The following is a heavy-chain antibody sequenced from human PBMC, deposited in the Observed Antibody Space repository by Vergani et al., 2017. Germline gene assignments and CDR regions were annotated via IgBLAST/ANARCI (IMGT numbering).Heavy chain of an antibody. J-gene: IGHJ6*03. Sequence: QVPLVQSGAEVKKPGASVKVSCKVSGYTLTELSMHWVRPAPGKGLEWMGGFDPEDGETIYAQKFQGRVTMTEDTSTETAYMELSSLRSEDTVVYYCATGYCSSTSCYARFYYYDMDVWGKGTTVTVSS. V-gene: IGHV1-24*01. D-gene: IGHD2-2*01. CDR2: FDPEDGET. CDR3: ATGYCSSTSCYARFYYYDMDV. CDR1: GYTLTELS.